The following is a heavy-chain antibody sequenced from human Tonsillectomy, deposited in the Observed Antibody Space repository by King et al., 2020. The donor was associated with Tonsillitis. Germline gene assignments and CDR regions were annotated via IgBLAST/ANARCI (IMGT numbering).Heavy chain of an antibody. V-gene: IGHV4-39*07. CDR3: ARATYYYGSGSYFRQLTNAFDI. CDR2: IYYSGST. D-gene: IGHD3-10*01. CDR1: GGSISSSSYY. J-gene: IGHJ3*02. Sequence: QLQESGPGLVKPSETLSLTCTVSGGSISSSSYYWGWIRQPPGKGLEWIGSIYYSGSTYYNPSLKSRVTISVDTSKNQFSLKLSSVTAADTAVYYCARATYYYGSGSYFRQLTNAFDIWGQGTMVTVSS.